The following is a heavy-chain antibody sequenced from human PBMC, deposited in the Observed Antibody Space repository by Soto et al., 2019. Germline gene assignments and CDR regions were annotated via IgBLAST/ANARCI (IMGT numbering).Heavy chain of an antibody. D-gene: IGHD3-22*01. Sequence: QVQLVESGGGVVQPGRSLRLSCAASGFTCSSYAMHWVRQAPCKGLSWVAVISYDGSNKYYADSVKGRFTMSRDNSKNTLYLQRTSRRAEDTAVYYCTRYESRSKMTMIVVVIGYFDYLCQGTLVTVSS. CDR1: GFTCSSYA. CDR2: ISYDGSNK. CDR3: TRYESRSKMTMIVVVIGYFDY. J-gene: IGHJ4*02. V-gene: IGHV3-30-3*01.